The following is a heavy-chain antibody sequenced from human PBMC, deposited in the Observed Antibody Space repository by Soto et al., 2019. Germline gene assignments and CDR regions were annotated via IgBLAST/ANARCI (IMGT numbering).Heavy chain of an antibody. Sequence: GGSLRLSCAASGFTFSSYGMHWLRQAPGKGLEWVAVISYDGSNKYYADSVKGRFTISRDNSKNTLYLQMNSLRAEDTAVYYCAKDVVVGATPGLGDYYYYYGMDVWGQGTTVTVSS. CDR2: ISYDGSNK. J-gene: IGHJ6*02. CDR1: GFTFSSYG. D-gene: IGHD1-26*01. CDR3: AKDVVVGATPGLGDYYYYYGMDV. V-gene: IGHV3-30*18.